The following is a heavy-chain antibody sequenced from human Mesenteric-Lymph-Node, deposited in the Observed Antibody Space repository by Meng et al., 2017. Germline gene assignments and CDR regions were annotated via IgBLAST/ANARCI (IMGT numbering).Heavy chain of an antibody. J-gene: IGHJ4*02. CDR2: IYPGDSDT. Sequence: GGSLRLSCKGSGYTFTKYWIGWARQMPGKGLEWMGIIYPGDSDTRYSPSFQGQVTISADKSISTAYLQWSSLKASDTAMYYCARRYYDILTGFWYYFDLWGQGKLVTVSS. V-gene: IGHV5-51*01. CDR3: ARRYYDILTGFWYYFDL. CDR1: GYTFTKYW. D-gene: IGHD3-9*01.